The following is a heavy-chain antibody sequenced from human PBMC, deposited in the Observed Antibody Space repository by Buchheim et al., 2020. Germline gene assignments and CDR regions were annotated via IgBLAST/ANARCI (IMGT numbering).Heavy chain of an antibody. CDR2: ISNDGSNK. CDR3: AKPRRGGYYYYGMNV. J-gene: IGHJ6*02. Sequence: QAQLVASGGGVVQPGGSLRLSCAASGFALSSYGIHWVRQAPGKGLEWVAVISNDGSNKYYADSVKGRFTISRDNSKNTLYLQMNSLRAEDTAVYYCAKPRRGGYYYYGMNVWGQGTT. CDR1: GFALSSYG. V-gene: IGHV3-30*18. D-gene: IGHD3-10*01.